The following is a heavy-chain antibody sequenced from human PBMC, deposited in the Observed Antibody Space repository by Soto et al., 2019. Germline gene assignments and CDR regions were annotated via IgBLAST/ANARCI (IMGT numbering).Heavy chain of an antibody. CDR2: IYHSGST. CDR3: ARTSKFDC. V-gene: IGHV4-31*03. Sequence: SETLSLTCTFSGGSISSGGYYWSWIRQHPGKGLEWIGEIYHSGSTNYNPSLKSRVTMSVDTSKNQFSLKLSSVTAADTAVYYCARTSKFDCWGQGTLVTVSS. D-gene: IGHD6-6*01. J-gene: IGHJ4*02. CDR1: GGSISSGGYY.